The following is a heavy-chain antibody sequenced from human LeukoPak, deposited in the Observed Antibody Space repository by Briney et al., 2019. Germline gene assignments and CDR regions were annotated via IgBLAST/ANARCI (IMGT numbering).Heavy chain of an antibody. CDR2: IRSKANSYAT. CDR3: TTDEAGSSDY. D-gene: IGHD6-19*01. Sequence: GGSLRLSCAASGFTFSGSAMPWVRQASGKGLEWVGRIRSKANSYATAYAASVKGRFTISRDDSKNTAYLQMNSLKTEDTAVYYCTTDEAGSSDYWGQGTLVTVSS. J-gene: IGHJ4*02. V-gene: IGHV3-73*01. CDR1: GFTFSGSA.